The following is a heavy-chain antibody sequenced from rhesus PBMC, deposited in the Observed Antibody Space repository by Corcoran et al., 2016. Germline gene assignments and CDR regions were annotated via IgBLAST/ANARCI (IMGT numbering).Heavy chain of an antibody. CDR2: IYPGDSDT. CDR1: GYSFTGRW. V-gene: IGHV5-43*01. CDR3: AKDNPGWTGYYFY. J-gene: IGHJ4*01. Sequence: EVQLVQSGAEVKRPGESLRISCKTSGYSFTGRWISWVRQMPGKGLEWMGMIYPGDSDTRYSPSFQGQVTISADKSISPAYLQWSSLKASDTATYYCAKDNPGWTGYYFYWGQGVLVTVSS. D-gene: IGHD3-3*01.